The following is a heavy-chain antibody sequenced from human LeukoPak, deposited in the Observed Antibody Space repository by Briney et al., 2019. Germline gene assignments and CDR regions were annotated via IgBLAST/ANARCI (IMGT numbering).Heavy chain of an antibody. J-gene: IGHJ5*02. Sequence: PSETLSLTCTVSGGSISSSSYYWGWIRQPPGKGLEWIGSIYYSGSTYYNPSLKSRVTISVDTSKNQFSLKLSSVTAADTAVYYCARRASSGWCGDDGWFDPWGQGTLVTVSS. V-gene: IGHV4-39*01. D-gene: IGHD6-19*01. CDR2: IYYSGST. CDR1: GGSISSSSYY. CDR3: ARRASSGWCGDDGWFDP.